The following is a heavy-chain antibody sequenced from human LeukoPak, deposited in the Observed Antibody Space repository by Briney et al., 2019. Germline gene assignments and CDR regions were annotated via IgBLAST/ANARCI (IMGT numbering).Heavy chain of an antibody. CDR3: AREGRGYGSGSYNT. J-gene: IGHJ4*02. Sequence: SETLSLTCSVPGDSISTSSYYWGWIRQPPGKGLEWIGTNYSGSTYYNPSLTSRVTISVDTSKNQFSLKLSSVTAADTAVYYCAREGRGYGSGSYNTWGQGTLVTVSS. D-gene: IGHD3-10*01. CDR1: GDSISTSSYY. V-gene: IGHV4-39*02. CDR2: NYSGST.